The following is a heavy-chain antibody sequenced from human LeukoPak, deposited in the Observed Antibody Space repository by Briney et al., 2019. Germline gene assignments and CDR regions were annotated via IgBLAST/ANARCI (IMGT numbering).Heavy chain of an antibody. CDR2: IYYSGST. Sequence: SETLSLTCTVSGGSISSYYWSWIRQPPGKGLEWIGYIYYSGSTNYNPSLKGRVTISVDTSKNQFSLKLSSVTAADTAVYYCARDQTYYYDSSGYRHNWFDPWGQGTLVTVSS. CDR1: GGSISSYY. D-gene: IGHD3-22*01. V-gene: IGHV4-59*01. J-gene: IGHJ5*02. CDR3: ARDQTYYYDSSGYRHNWFDP.